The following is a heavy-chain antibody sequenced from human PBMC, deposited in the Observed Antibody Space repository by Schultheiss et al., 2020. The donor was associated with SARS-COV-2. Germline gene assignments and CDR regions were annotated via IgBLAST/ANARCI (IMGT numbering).Heavy chain of an antibody. D-gene: IGHD1-20*01. Sequence: GGSLRLSCAASGFTFSSYAMHWVRQAPGKGLEWVAVISYDGSNKYYADSVKGRFTISRDNSRDTLYVQMNSLRGEDTAMYYCARGLNWRGGFDPWGQGTRSPSPQ. CDR3: ARGLNWRGGFDP. CDR1: GFTFSSYA. J-gene: IGHJ5*02. V-gene: IGHV3-30*01. CDR2: ISYDGSNK.